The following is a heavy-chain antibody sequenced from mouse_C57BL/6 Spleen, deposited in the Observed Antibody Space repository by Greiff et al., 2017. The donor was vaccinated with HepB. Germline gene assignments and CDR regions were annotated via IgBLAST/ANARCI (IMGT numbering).Heavy chain of an antibody. Sequence: QVQLQQPGAELVKPGASVKLSCKASGYTFTSYWMQWVKQRPGQGLEWIGEIDPSDSYTNYNQKFKGKATLTVDTSSSTAHMQLSSLTSEDSAVYYCARFGGRDYWGQGTTLTVSS. CDR1: GYTFTSYW. CDR2: IDPSDSYT. V-gene: IGHV1-50*01. J-gene: IGHJ2*01. CDR3: ARFGGRDY. D-gene: IGHD6-1*01.